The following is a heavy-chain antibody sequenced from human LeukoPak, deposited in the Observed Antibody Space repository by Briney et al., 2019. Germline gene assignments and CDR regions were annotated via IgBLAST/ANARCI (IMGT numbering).Heavy chain of an antibody. CDR3: AKDGGDVDVAVPRPNYMDV. CDR2: ISWDGDII. Sequence: GGSLRLSCAASGFTFDDYAMHWVRQAPGKGLQWVSLISWDGDIIYYEASVKGRFTISRDNSRNSLYLEMNSLRPEDSTLYYCAKDGGDVDVAVPRPNYMDVWGKGTTVTVSS. J-gene: IGHJ6*03. V-gene: IGHV3-43D*03. CDR1: GFTFDDYA. D-gene: IGHD6-19*01.